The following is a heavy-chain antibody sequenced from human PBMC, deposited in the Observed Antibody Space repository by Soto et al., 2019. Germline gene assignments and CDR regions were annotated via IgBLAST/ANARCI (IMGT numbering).Heavy chain of an antibody. D-gene: IGHD5-12*01. V-gene: IGHV4-61*01. CDR3: ATGPGVEMATIASYYGMDV. Sequence: SETLSLTCTVSGGSVSSGSYYWSWIRQPPGKGLEWIGEINHSGSTNYNPSLKSRVTISVDTSKNQFSLKLSSVTAADTAVYYCATGPGVEMATIASYYGMDVWGQGTTVTVSS. CDR2: INHSGST. J-gene: IGHJ6*02. CDR1: GGSVSSGSYY.